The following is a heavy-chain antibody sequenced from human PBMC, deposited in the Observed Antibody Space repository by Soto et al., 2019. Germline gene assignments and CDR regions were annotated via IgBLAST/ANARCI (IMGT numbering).Heavy chain of an antibody. V-gene: IGHV3-11*01. CDR1: GFTFSDYY. J-gene: IGHJ4*02. CDR2: ISSSGSTI. D-gene: IGHD3-10*01. CDR3: ARDKRRFGELFPLDY. Sequence: PGGSLRLSCAASGFTFSDYYMSWIRQAPGKGLEWVSYISSSGSTIYYADSVKGRFTISRDNAKNSLYLQMNSLRAEDTAVYYCARDKRRFGELFPLDYWGQGTLVTVSS.